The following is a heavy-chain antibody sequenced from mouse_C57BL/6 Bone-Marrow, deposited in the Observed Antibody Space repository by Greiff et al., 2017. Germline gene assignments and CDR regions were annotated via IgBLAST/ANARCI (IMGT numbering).Heavy chain of an antibody. Sequence: VMLVESGAELARPGASVKLSCKASGYTFTSYGISWVKQSTGQGLEWIGEIYPRSGTTYYNEKFKGKATLTADTYSSTAYLELRRLTAEDSAFYFCASPRHYGDYPWFAYWGQGTLVTVSA. V-gene: IGHV1-81*01. D-gene: IGHD2-13*01. CDR2: IYPRSGTT. CDR1: GYTFTSYG. CDR3: ASPRHYGDYPWFAY. J-gene: IGHJ3*01.